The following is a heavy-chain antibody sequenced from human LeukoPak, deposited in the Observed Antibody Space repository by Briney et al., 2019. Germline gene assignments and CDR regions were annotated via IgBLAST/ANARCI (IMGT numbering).Heavy chain of an antibody. CDR2: ICYSRST. D-gene: IGHD3-10*01. J-gene: IGHJ4*02. CDR1: GGSLSTYY. V-gene: IGHV4-59*12. CDR3: ARGLRGVRGVIFDY. Sequence: PSETLSLTCTVSGGSLSTYYWNWIRQPPGKGLDWIGFICYSRSTNYNPSLKSRVTISVDTSKNQFSLKLSSVTAADTAVYYCARGLRGVRGVIFDYWGQGTLVTVSS.